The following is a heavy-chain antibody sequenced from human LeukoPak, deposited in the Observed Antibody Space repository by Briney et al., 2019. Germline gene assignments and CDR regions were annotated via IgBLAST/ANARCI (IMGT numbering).Heavy chain of an antibody. Sequence: GASVKVSCKSSGGTFSSYAISWVRQAPGQGLEWMGGIIPIFGTANYAQKFQGRVTITTDEYTSTAYMELSRLRSEDTAVYYCARNHVITVGGYYYYMDVWGKGTTVTVSS. CDR3: ARNHVITVGGYYYYMDV. D-gene: IGHD3-10*01. J-gene: IGHJ6*03. CDR1: GGTFSSYA. CDR2: IIPIFGTA. V-gene: IGHV1-69*05.